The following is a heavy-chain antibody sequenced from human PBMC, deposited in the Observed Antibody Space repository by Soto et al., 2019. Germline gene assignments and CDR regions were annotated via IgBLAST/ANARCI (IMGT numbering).Heavy chain of an antibody. D-gene: IGHD6-19*01. CDR2: ISGSGGST. Sequence: GGSLRLSCAASGFTFSSYAMSWVRQVPGKGLEWVSAISGSGGSTYYADSVKGRFTISRDNSKNTLYLQMNSLRAEDTAVYYCAKASRWLVSDSRFDPWGQGTLVTVSS. CDR3: AKASRWLVSDSRFDP. V-gene: IGHV3-23*01. CDR1: GFTFSSYA. J-gene: IGHJ5*02.